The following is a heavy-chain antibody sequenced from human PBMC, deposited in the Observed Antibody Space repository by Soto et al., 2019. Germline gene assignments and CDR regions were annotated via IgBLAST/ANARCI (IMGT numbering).Heavy chain of an antibody. J-gene: IGHJ6*02. CDR3: AVAASPNYYYYGMDA. D-gene: IGHD6-6*01. Sequence: SVKVSCKASGGTFSSYAISWVRQAPGQGLEWMGGITPIFGTANYAQKFQGRVTITADKSTSTAYMELSRLRSEDTAVYYCAVAASPNYYYYGMDAWGQGTTVTVSS. CDR1: GGTFSSYA. CDR2: ITPIFGTA. V-gene: IGHV1-69*06.